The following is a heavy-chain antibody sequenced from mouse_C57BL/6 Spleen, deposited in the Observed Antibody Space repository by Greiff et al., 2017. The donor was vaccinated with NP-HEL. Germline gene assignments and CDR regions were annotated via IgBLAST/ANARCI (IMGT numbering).Heavy chain of an antibody. CDR1: GYAFSSSW. CDR3: AGVDYGNYDAMDY. D-gene: IGHD2-1*01. CDR2: IHPCDGDT. J-gene: IGHJ4*01. Sequence: VQLVESGPELVKPGASVKISCKASGYAFSSSWMNWVKQRPGKGLEWIGRIHPCDGDTNYNGKFKGKATLTADKSSSTAYMQLSRLTSEDSAFYCCAGVDYGNYDAMDYWGQGTSVTVSS. V-gene: IGHV1-82*01.